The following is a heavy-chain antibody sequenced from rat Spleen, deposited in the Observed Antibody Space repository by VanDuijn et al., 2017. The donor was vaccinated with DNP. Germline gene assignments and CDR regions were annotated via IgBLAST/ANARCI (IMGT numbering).Heavy chain of an antibody. J-gene: IGHJ2*01. CDR2: ITNTGVNT. CDR3: AGRPPPTRGPFDY. Sequence: EVQLVESGGGLVQPGRSLKLSCVASGFTFNNYWMTWIRQAPGKGLEWVTSITNTGVNTYYSDSVKGRFTISRDNAKATLYLQMDSLRSEDTATYYCAGRPPPTRGPFDYWGQGVMVTVSS. V-gene: IGHV5-31*01. D-gene: IGHD1-4*01. CDR1: GFTFNNYW.